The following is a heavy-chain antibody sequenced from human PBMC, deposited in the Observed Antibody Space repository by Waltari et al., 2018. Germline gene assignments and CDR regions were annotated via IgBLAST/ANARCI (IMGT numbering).Heavy chain of an antibody. CDR1: GDSISSSSSY. D-gene: IGHD6-6*01. Sequence: QLQLQESGPGLVKPSETLSLTCPVSGDSISSSSSYWGWIRQPPGKGLEWIGSIYYTGSTYYNPSLKSRVTISVDTSKNQFSLKLSSVTAADTAVYSCARPLDIAARPNDAFDIWGQGTMVTVSS. CDR3: ARPLDIAARPNDAFDI. V-gene: IGHV4-39*01. J-gene: IGHJ3*02. CDR2: IYYTGST.